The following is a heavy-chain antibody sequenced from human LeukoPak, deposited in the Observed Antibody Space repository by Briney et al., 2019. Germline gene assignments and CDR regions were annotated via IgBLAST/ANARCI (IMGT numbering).Heavy chain of an antibody. V-gene: IGHV3-48*03. D-gene: IGHD2-2*01. CDR3: ASGYQLLHFDY. CDR2: ISSSGSTI. Sequence: GGSLRLSCAGSGFTFSTYEMHWVRQAPGKGLEWVSYISSSGSTIYYADSVKGRFTISRDNAKNSLYLQMNSLRAEDTAVYYCASGYQLLHFDYWGQGTLVTVSS. CDR1: GFTFSTYE. J-gene: IGHJ4*02.